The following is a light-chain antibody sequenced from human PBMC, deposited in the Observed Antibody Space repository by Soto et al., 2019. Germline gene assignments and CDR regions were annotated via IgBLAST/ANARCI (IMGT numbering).Light chain of an antibody. Sequence: ETVLTQSPGTLSLSPGERATLSCRASQSVSSSYLAWYQQKPGQAPRLLIFDASKRATGVPDRFSGSGSGTDFTLTINRLEPEDFAVYYCQQYGSSPFTFGQGTRLEIK. CDR1: QSVSSSY. V-gene: IGKV3-20*01. CDR3: QQYGSSPFT. J-gene: IGKJ5*01. CDR2: DAS.